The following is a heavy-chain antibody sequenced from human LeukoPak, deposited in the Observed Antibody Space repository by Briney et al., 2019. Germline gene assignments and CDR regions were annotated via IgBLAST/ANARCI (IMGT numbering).Heavy chain of an antibody. CDR3: AKDQRGYCSGGSCYPSTH. D-gene: IGHD2-15*01. CDR1: GFMLSSYW. CDR2: IGYDGSNK. J-gene: IGHJ4*02. V-gene: IGHV3-30*02. Sequence: PGGSLRLAWAASGFMLSSYWMSWGRQAPGKGLGWVAFIGYDGSNKYYADSVKGRFTISRDNSKNTLYLQMNSLRVDDTAVYYCAKDQRGYCSGGSCYPSTHWGQGTLVTVSS.